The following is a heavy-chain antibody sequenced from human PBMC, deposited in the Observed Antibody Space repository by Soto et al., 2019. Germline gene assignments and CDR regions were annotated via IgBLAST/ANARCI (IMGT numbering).Heavy chain of an antibody. CDR2: ISAYNGNT. D-gene: IGHD2-15*01. CDR3: AREWGYSDGSHYYYYYGMDV. J-gene: IGHJ6*02. CDR1: GYTFTSYG. Sequence: EASVKVSCKASGYTFTSYGISWVRQAPGQGLEWMGWISAYNGNTNYAQKLQGRVTMTTDTSTSTAYMELRSLRSDGTAVYYCAREWGYSDGSHYYYYYGMDVWGQGTTVTVSS. V-gene: IGHV1-18*01.